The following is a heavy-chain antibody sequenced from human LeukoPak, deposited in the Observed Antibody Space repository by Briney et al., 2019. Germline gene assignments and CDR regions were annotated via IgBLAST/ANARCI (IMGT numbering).Heavy chain of an antibody. D-gene: IGHD4-17*01. CDR3: ARGNLGTVTTYWFDP. CDR1: GGSISSYY. Sequence: SETLSLTCTVSGGSISSYYWSWIRQPAGRGLEWIGRIYSSGSTNYNPSLKSRVTMPVDTSKNQFSLKLRSVTAADTAMYYCARGNLGTVTTYWFDPWGQGTLVTVSS. CDR2: IYSSGST. V-gene: IGHV4-4*07. J-gene: IGHJ5*02.